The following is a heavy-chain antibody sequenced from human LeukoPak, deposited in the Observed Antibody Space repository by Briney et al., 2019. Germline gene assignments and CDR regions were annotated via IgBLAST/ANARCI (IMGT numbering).Heavy chain of an antibody. J-gene: IGHJ4*02. CDR2: IYYSGST. CDR1: GGSISSSSYY. D-gene: IGHD5-18*01. Sequence: SETLSLTCTVSGGSISSSSYYWGWIRQPPGKGLEWIGSIYYSGSTYYNPSLKRRVTISVDTSKNQFSLKLSSVTAADTAVYYCARARHADTFDYWGQGTLVTVSS. CDR3: ARARHADTFDY. V-gene: IGHV4-39*07.